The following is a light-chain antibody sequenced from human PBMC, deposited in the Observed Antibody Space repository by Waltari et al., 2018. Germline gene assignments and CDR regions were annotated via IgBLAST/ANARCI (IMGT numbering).Light chain of an antibody. CDR3: QQSYSTPLT. V-gene: IGKV1-39*01. J-gene: IGKJ4*01. CDR1: QSISSY. Sequence: DIQMTQSPSSLSASVGDRVTITCRASQSISSYLNWYQQKPGKAPKLLIYAASSLQSGVPSRFSGSGSGTDFTLTISSLKPEDFATYYCQQSYSTPLTFGGGTKVEI. CDR2: AAS.